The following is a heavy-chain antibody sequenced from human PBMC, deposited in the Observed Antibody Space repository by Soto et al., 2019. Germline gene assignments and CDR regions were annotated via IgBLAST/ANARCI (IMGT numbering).Heavy chain of an antibody. D-gene: IGHD1-1*01. Sequence: EVQLVESGGDLVKPGGSPRLSCVTSGFMFSSAWMSWVRQAPGKGLEWVGRIKSKADGGARDYAAPVKGRFSISRDDSKNTLYLQMNSLRAEDTAVYYCVEGWNDFWGQGTLVTVSS. CDR1: GFMFSSAW. CDR3: VEGWNDF. J-gene: IGHJ4*02. V-gene: IGHV3-15*01. CDR2: IKSKADGGAR.